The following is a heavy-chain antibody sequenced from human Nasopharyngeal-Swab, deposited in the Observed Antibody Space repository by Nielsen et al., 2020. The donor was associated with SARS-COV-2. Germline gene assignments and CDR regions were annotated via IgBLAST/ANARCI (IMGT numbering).Heavy chain of an antibody. D-gene: IGHD3-10*01. J-gene: IGHJ4*02. V-gene: IGHV3-33*01. CDR3: ARDRGTNEVDY. CDR2: IWYDGSKK. Sequence: WIRQPPGKGLEWVAVIWYDGSKKYYGDSGKGRFTISRDNSKNTMYLQMNSLRAEDTAVYYCARDRGTNEVDYWGQGTLVTVPS.